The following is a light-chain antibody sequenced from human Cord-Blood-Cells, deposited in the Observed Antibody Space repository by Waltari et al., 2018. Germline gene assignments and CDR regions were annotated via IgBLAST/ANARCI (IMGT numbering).Light chain of an antibody. CDR2: GAS. V-gene: IGKV3-20*01. CDR1: QSVSSSY. Sequence: EIVLTQSPGTLSLSPGERATLSCRASQSVSSSYLAWYQQKPGQAPRLLIYGASSRATGIPDRFSGSGCGTDFTLTISRLEPEEFAVYYCQQYGSSRPLTFGGGTKVEIK. CDR3: QQYGSSRPLT. J-gene: IGKJ4*01.